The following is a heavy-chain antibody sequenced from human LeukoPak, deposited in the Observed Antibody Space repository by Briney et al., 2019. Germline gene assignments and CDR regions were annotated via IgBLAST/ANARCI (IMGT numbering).Heavy chain of an antibody. CDR1: GFTFSSYA. J-gene: IGHJ4*02. D-gene: IGHD3-9*01. CDR3: ARDYDTLDGYHHYFDH. CDR2: ISGSGGST. V-gene: IGHV3-23*01. Sequence: GGSLRLSCAASGFTFSSYAMSWVRQAPGKGLEWVSAISGSGGSTYYADSVRGRFTISRDNAKNSLYLQTNSLRAEDTAVYYCARDYDTLDGYHHYFDHWGQGTLVTVSS.